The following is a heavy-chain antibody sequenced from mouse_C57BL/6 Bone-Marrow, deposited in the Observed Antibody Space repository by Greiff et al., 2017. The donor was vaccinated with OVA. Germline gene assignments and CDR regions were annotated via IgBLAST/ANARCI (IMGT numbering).Heavy chain of an antibody. CDR3: AREDGGSSSYYAMDY. J-gene: IGHJ4*01. CDR2: INPSNGGT. V-gene: IGHV1-53*01. Sequence: QVQLQQPGPELVKPGASVKLSCKASGYTFTSYWMHWVKQRPGQGLEWIGNINPSNGGTNYNEKFKSKATLTVDKSSSTAYMQLSSLTSEDSAVYYCAREDGGSSSYYAMDYWGQGTSVTVSS. CDR1: GYTFTSYW. D-gene: IGHD1-1*01.